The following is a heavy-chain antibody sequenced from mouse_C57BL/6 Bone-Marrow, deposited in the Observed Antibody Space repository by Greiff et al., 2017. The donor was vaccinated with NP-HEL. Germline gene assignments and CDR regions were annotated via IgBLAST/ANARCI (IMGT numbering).Heavy chain of an antibody. CDR1: GFSFNTYA. D-gene: IGHD1-1*01. Sequence: EVKVVESGGGLVQPKGSLKLSCAASGFSFNTYAMNWVRQAPGKGLEWVARIRSKSNNYATYYADSVKDRFTISRDDSESMLYLQMNNLKSEDTAMYYCVRLPRVVGGYWGQGTLVTVSA. CDR2: IRSKSNNYAT. J-gene: IGHJ3*01. V-gene: IGHV10-1*01. CDR3: VRLPRVVGGY.